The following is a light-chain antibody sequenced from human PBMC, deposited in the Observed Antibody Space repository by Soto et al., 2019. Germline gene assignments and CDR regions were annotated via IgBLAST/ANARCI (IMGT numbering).Light chain of an antibody. V-gene: IGKV3-11*01. CDR3: QQRSNWPLT. J-gene: IGKJ4*01. CDR2: DAS. Sequence: EIVLTQSPGTLSLSPGERATLSCRASQSVSSYLAWYQQKPGQAPRLLIYDASNRATGIPARFSGSGSGTDFTLTISSLEPEDFAVYYCQQRSNWPLTFGGATNVDIK. CDR1: QSVSSY.